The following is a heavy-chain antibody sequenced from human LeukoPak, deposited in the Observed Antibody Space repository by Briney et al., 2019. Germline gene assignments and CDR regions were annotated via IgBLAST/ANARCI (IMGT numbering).Heavy chain of an antibody. CDR2: INPNDGDT. D-gene: IGHD2-2*01. Sequence: ASVKVSCKASGYTFTDYYMHWVRQAPGQGSEWMGWINPNDGDTNYAQKFQGRVTMTRDTSISTAHMEVSRLRSDDTAVYYCARSNFLYCSSSTCLFDYWGQATLVTVSS. CDR3: ARSNFLYCSSSTCLFDY. J-gene: IGHJ4*02. V-gene: IGHV1-2*02. CDR1: GYTFTDYY.